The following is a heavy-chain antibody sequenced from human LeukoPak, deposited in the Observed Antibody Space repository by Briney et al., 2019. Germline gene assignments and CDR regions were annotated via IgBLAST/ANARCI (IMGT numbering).Heavy chain of an antibody. CDR1: GGSISSSDFS. J-gene: IGHJ5*02. D-gene: IGHD2-2*01. Sequence: SETLSLTCAVSGGSISSSDFSWSWIRQHPGKGLEWIGYIDYSGDTYCNPSLKSRVSMSLDTSKKQFSLRLTSVAAADTAVYYCARTFMIDCSTTSCFSSWFGPWGQGTLVTVSS. CDR2: IDYSGDT. V-gene: IGHV4-31*11. CDR3: ARTFMIDCSTTSCFSSWFGP.